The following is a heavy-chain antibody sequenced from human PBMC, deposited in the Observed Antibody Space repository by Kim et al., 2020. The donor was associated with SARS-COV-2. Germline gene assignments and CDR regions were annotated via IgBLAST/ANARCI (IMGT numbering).Heavy chain of an antibody. Sequence: ASVKVSCKASGYTFTSYVLHWVRQAPGQRLEWMGWINAGNTYTKYSQKFQGRVTITRDTSASTAYMELSSLRSEDTAVYYCAREKIYYDSSGCDYWGQGT. J-gene: IGHJ4*02. CDR3: AREKIYYDSSGCDY. CDR2: INAGNTYT. V-gene: IGHV1-3*01. D-gene: IGHD3-22*01. CDR1: GYTFTSYV.